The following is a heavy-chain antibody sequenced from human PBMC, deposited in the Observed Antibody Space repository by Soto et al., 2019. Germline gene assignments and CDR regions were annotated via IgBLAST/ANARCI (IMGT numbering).Heavy chain of an antibody. CDR3: ARDHRGIAAAGTSD. V-gene: IGHV3-21*01. CDR2: ISSSSSYI. J-gene: IGHJ4*02. Sequence: EVQLVESGGGLVKPGGSLRLSCAASGFTFSSYSMNWVRQAPGKGLEWVSSISSSSSYIYYADSVKGRFTISRDNAKNSLCLQMNSLRSEDTAVYYCARDHRGIAAAGTSDWGQGTLVTVSS. CDR1: GFTFSSYS. D-gene: IGHD6-13*01.